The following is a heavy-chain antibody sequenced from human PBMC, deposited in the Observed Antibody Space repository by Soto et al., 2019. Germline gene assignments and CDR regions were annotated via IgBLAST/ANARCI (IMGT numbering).Heavy chain of an antibody. D-gene: IGHD3-10*01. CDR2: IYWDDDK. CDR1: GFSLSTSGVG. V-gene: IGHV2-5*02. J-gene: IGHJ4*02. CDR3: AYSRYTGSGVDY. Sequence: QITLKESGPTLVKPTQTLTLTCTFSGFSLSTSGVGVGWIRQPPGKALEWLALIYWDDDKRYSPSLKSRLTNTKDTSKNLVVLTLTNMDPVDTATSYCAYSRYTGSGVDYWGQGTLVTVSS.